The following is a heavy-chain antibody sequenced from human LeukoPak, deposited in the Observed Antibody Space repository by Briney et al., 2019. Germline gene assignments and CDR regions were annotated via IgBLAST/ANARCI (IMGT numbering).Heavy chain of an antibody. CDR1: GFTFSTYS. CDR3: ARVLRYCSGGNCYSGGLGYMDV. J-gene: IGHJ6*03. Sequence: GGSLRLSCAASGFTFSTYSMNWVRQAPGKGLEWVSYIGSTITTMYYADSVKGRFTISRDNAKNSLFLQMNSLRAEDTAVYYCARVLRYCSGGNCYSGGLGYMDVWGKGTTVTISS. V-gene: IGHV3-48*04. CDR2: IGSTITTM. D-gene: IGHD2-15*01.